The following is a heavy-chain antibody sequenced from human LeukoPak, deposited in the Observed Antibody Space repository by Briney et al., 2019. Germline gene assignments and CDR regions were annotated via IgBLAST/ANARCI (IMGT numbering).Heavy chain of an antibody. J-gene: IGHJ5*02. CDR1: GGTFSSYA. Sequence: GASVKVSCKASGGTFSSYAISWVRQAPGQGLEWMGGIIPIFGTANYAQKFQGRVTITADESTSTAYMELSSLRSEGTAVYYCARDGPTYYGSVLNWFDPWGQGTLVTVSS. D-gene: IGHD3-10*01. V-gene: IGHV1-69*01. CDR2: IIPIFGTA. CDR3: ARDGPTYYGSVLNWFDP.